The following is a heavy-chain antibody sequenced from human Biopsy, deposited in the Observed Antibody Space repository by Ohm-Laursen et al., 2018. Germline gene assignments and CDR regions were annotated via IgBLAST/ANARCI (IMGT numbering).Heavy chain of an antibody. CDR1: GGSITDDY. CDR3: ARDFRAGSGFLRSNNHYCGMDV. CDR2: ISKGGDT. V-gene: IGHV4-59*01. J-gene: IGHJ6*02. Sequence: GTLSLTCTVSGGSITDDYWSWIRQSPGKGLEWIGFISKGGDTTYNPSLKSRVTMSVDTSQNQFSLNLNSVTAADTAVYYCARDFRAGSGFLRSNNHYCGMDVWGPGTRVTVSS. D-gene: IGHD5-24*01.